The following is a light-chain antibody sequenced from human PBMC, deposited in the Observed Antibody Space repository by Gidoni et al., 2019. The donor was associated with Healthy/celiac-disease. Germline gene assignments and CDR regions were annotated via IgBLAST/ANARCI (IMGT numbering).Light chain of an antibody. J-gene: IGLJ1*01. CDR3: ATWDSSLSAAV. Sequence: QSVLTQPPSVSAAPGQKATISCSGSSSNVGNDFVAWYQQLPGAAPKLLIYETNKRPSGIPDRFSGSRSGTSATLDITGLQTGDGADYYCATWDSSLSAAVFGTGTKVTVL. CDR2: ETN. CDR1: SSNVGNDF. V-gene: IGLV1-51*01.